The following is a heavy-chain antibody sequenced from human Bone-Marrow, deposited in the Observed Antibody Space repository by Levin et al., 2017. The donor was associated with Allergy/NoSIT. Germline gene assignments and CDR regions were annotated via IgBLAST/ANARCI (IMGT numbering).Heavy chain of an antibody. CDR1: GFTFSSYE. D-gene: IGHD3-3*02. J-gene: IGHJ5*02. CDR3: VASVNL. CDR2: ISASGGAI. V-gene: IGHV3-48*03. Sequence: GESLKISCAASGFTFSSYEMNWVRQPPGKGLEWVSYISASGGAIYYADSVKGRFTISRDNAKSSLSLQMNSLGVEDTAVYYCVASVNLWGQGTLVTVSS.